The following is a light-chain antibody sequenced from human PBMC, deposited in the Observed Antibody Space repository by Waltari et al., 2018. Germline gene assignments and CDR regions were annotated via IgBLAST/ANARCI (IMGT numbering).Light chain of an antibody. CDR1: ASNIGNRY. V-gene: IGLV1-51*02. Sequence: QSVLTQPPSVSAAPGQKVTISCSGSASNIGNRYVSWYQQFPGAAPKVLIYGKDKQTTGIPDRFAGSKAGTSATLDITGLQTGDEADYYCGTWDNTLGAVFGGGTKVTVL. CDR3: GTWDNTLGAV. J-gene: IGLJ2*01. CDR2: GKD.